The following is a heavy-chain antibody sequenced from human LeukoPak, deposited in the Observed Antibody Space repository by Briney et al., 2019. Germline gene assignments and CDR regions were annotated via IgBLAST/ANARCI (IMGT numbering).Heavy chain of an antibody. V-gene: IGHV1-8*01. CDR3: ARVSNPYDFWSGYSYYYYGMDV. CDR1: GYTFTSYD. CDR2: MNPNSGNT. Sequence: ASVKVSCKASGYTFTSYDINWERQATGQGLEWMGWMNPNSGNTGYAQKFQGRVTMTRNTSISTAYMELSSLRSEDTAVYYCARVSNPYDFWSGYSYYYYGMDVWGQGTTVTVSS. J-gene: IGHJ6*02. D-gene: IGHD3-3*01.